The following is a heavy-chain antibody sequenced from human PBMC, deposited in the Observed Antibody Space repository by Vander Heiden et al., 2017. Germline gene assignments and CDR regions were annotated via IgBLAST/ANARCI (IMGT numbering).Heavy chain of an antibody. CDR2: ISSSGSTI. CDR3: ARVVHNRPYYYYYGMDV. Sequence: QVQLLESGGCLVKPGGSLRLSCAASGFTFSDYYMSCIRQAPGQWLEWVSYISSSGSTIYYADSVKGRFTISRDNAKNSLYLQRNSLRAEDTAVYYCARVVHNRPYYYYYGMDVWGQGTTVTVSS. V-gene: IGHV3-11*01. J-gene: IGHJ6*02. D-gene: IGHD2-2*01. CDR1: GFTFSDYY.